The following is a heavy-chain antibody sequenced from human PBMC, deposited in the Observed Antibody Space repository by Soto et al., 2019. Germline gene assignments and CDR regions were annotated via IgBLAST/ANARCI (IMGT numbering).Heavy chain of an antibody. CDR3: ASNPRWLERHYYYGMDV. Sequence: QVQLVESGGGVVQPGRSLRLSCAASGFTFSSYAMHWVRQAPGKGLEWVAVISYDGSNKYYADSVKGRFTISRDNSKNTLYLQMNSLRAEDTAVYYCASNPRWLERHYYYGMDVWGQGTTVTVSS. V-gene: IGHV3-30-3*01. CDR1: GFTFSSYA. D-gene: IGHD1-1*01. J-gene: IGHJ6*02. CDR2: ISYDGSNK.